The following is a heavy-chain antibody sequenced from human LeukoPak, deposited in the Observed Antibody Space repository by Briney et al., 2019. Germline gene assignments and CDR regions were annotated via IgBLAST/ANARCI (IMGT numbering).Heavy chain of an antibody. V-gene: IGHV3-23*01. CDR3: AKGRWLVRSHDYFDY. D-gene: IGHD6-19*01. Sequence: PGGSLRLSCAAAGFTFSSYAMSWVRQAPGKGLEWVSAISGSGGSTYYADSVKGRFTISRDNSKTTLYLQMNSLRAEDTAVYYCAKGRWLVRSHDYFDYWGQGTLVTVSS. CDR2: ISGSGGST. J-gene: IGHJ4*02. CDR1: GFTFSSYA.